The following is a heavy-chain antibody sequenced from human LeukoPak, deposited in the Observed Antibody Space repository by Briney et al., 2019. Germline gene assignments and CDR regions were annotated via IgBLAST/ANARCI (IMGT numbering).Heavy chain of an antibody. CDR3: ARARDGHINNWFDP. CDR2: VDHSGST. Sequence: PSGTLSLTCAVSGGSISSTNWWSWVRQPPGKGLEWIGEVDHSGSTKYNPALKSRVTISVDKSKNQFSLRLSSVTAADTAVYYCARARDGHINNWFDPWGQGTLVTVSS. J-gene: IGHJ5*02. V-gene: IGHV4-4*02. CDR1: GGSISSTNW. D-gene: IGHD5-24*01.